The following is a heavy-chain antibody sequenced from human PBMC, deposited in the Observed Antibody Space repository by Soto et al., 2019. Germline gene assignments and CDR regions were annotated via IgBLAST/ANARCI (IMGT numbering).Heavy chain of an antibody. J-gene: IGHJ4*02. D-gene: IGHD1-26*01. Sequence: SYTLSITCTVSGGSISSYYWSWIRQPPGKGLEWIGYIYYSGSTNYNPSLKSRVTISVDTSKNQFSLKLSSVTAADTAVYYCARAARIVGATKGLRYFDYWGQGTLVTGS. CDR1: GGSISSYY. CDR3: ARAARIVGATKGLRYFDY. V-gene: IGHV4-59*07. CDR2: IYYSGST.